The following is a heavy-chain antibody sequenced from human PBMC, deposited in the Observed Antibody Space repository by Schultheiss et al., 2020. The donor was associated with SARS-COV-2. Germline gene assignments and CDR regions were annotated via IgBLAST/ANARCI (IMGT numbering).Heavy chain of an antibody. J-gene: IGHJ6*02. D-gene: IGHD1-26*01. CDR3: AREGLRVGATDYYYYGMDV. V-gene: IGHV1-8*02. CDR2: MNPNSGNT. Sequence: ASVKVSCKASGYTFTSYGISWVRQAPGQGLEWMGGMNPNSGNTGYAQKFQGRVTMTRNTSISTAYMELSSLRSEDTAVYYCAREGLRVGATDYYYYGMDVWGQGTTVTVSS. CDR1: GYTFTSYG.